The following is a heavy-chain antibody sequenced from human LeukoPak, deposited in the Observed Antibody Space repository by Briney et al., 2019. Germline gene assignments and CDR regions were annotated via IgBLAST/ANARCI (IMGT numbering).Heavy chain of an antibody. Sequence: SETLSLTCSVSGDSVSRSDSYWDWIRQPPGKGLEWIGTVYYSGRTYYSPSLKSRVTMSVDPSNNQFSLTLRPVTAADTAVYYCARRRYYDGSGYLEWGQGTLLSVSS. D-gene: IGHD3-22*01. CDR3: ARRRYYDGSGYLE. J-gene: IGHJ1*01. V-gene: IGHV4-39*01. CDR2: VYYSGRT. CDR1: GDSVSRSDSY.